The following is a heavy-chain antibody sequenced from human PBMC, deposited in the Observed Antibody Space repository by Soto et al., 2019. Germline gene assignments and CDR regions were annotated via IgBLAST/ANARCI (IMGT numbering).Heavy chain of an antibody. J-gene: IGHJ4*02. V-gene: IGHV1-3*01. CDR1: GYTFTSYA. CDR3: ARDGSGYYDILTGYYTSQVGFDY. D-gene: IGHD3-9*01. CDR2: INAGNGNT. Sequence: GASVKVSCKASGYTFTSYAMHWVRQAPGQRLEWMGWINAGNGNTKYSQKFQGWVTMTRDKSISTAYMELSRLRSDDTAVYYCARDGSGYYDILTGYYTSQVGFDYWGQGTLVTVSS.